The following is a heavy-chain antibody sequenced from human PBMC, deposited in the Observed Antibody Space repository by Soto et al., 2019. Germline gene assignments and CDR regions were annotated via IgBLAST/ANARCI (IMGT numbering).Heavy chain of an antibody. CDR2: IKSKTDGGTT. J-gene: IGHJ4*02. CDR3: TTDKGYYYDSSGYGRIFDY. V-gene: IGHV3-15*07. CDR1: GFTFSNAW. D-gene: IGHD3-22*01. Sequence: GGSLRLSCAASGFTFSNAWMNWVRQAPGKGLEWVGRIKSKTDGGTTDYAAPVKGRFTISRDDSKNTLYLQMNSLKTEDTAVYYCTTDKGYYYDSSGYGRIFDYWGQGTLVTVSS.